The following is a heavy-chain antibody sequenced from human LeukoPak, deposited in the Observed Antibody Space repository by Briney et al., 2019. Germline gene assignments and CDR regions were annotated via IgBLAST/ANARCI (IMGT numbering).Heavy chain of an antibody. CDR3: ARVSSAGIWDY. D-gene: IGHD6-19*01. J-gene: IGHJ4*02. V-gene: IGHV4-4*07. CDR2: IYTSGST. CDR1: GDSFSGYY. Sequence: SETLSLTCTVSGDSFSGYYWSWIRQPAGKGMDLIWRIYTSGSTNYNPSLKSLVTMSVDTSKNQFSLKLSSVTAADTAVYYCARVSSAGIWDYWGQGTLVTVSS.